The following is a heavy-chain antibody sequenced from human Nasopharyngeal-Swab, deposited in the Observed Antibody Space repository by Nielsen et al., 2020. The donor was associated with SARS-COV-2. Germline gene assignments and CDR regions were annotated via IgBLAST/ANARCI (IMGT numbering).Heavy chain of an antibody. V-gene: IGHV5-10-1*01. CDR1: GYSFTSYW. D-gene: IGHD5-12*01. CDR2: IDPSDSYT. Sequence: KVSCKGSGYSFTSYWVSWVRQMPGKGLEWMGRIDPSDSYTNYSPSFQGHVTISADKSISTAYLQWSSLKASDTAMYYCARQGESINNDYWGQGTLVTVSS. CDR3: ARQGESINNDY. J-gene: IGHJ4*02.